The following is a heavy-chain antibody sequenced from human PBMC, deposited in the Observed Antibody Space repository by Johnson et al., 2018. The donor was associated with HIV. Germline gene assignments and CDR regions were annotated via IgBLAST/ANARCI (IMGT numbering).Heavy chain of an antibody. Sequence: VQLVESGGGLVQPGGSLRLSCAEYGFTVSSSSMSWVRQAPGKGLEWVSVIYSRGGSYYVDSVRGRFTISRDNSKRKLYLQMDRLTGEDTAVYYCSTYNFGSSYAFDIWGRGTTVTVSS. J-gene: IGHJ3*02. V-gene: IGHV3-66*01. D-gene: IGHD3-3*01. CDR3: STYNFGSSYAFDI. CDR1: GFTVSSSS. CDR2: IYSRGGS.